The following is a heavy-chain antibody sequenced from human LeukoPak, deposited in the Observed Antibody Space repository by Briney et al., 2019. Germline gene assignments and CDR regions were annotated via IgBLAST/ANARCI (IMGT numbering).Heavy chain of an antibody. V-gene: IGHV3-23*01. CDR2: ISGSGGST. CDR3: ASNYGDYVEAISFDI. J-gene: IGHJ3*02. CDR1: GFTFSSYA. Sequence: GGSLRLSCAASGFTFSSYAMSWVRQAPGKGLERVSAISGSGGSTYYADSVKGRFTISRDNAKNSLYLQMNSLRAEDTAVYYCASNYGDYVEAISFDIWGQGTMVTVSS. D-gene: IGHD4-17*01.